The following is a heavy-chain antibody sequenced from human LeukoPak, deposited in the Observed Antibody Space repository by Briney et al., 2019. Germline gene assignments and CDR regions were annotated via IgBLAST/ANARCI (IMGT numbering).Heavy chain of an antibody. CDR1: GFMFSSNW. J-gene: IGHJ4*02. D-gene: IGHD5-24*01. CDR2: IKEDGTET. V-gene: IGHV3-7*03. Sequence: GVSLRLSCAASGFMFSSNWMSWVRLAPGKGLEWVANIKEDGTETYYVDSVKGRFTISRDNAKNSLYLQMNSLRVEDTAVYYCAKEGRSLQTYWGQGTLVTVSS. CDR3: AKEGRSLQTY.